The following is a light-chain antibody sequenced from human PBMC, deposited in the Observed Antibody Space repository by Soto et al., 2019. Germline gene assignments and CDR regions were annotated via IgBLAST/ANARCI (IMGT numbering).Light chain of an antibody. Sequence: DVVMTQTPLSLPVTLGQPASISCRSNQSLLYSDGKTYLNWFQQRPGQSPRRLIYLVSTRDSGVPDRFSASGSGTDFTLEISSVEAEDVDHYYCMQATHWPRTFGQGTKVEIK. CDR1: QSLLYSDGKTY. CDR3: MQATHWPRT. CDR2: LVS. J-gene: IGKJ1*01. V-gene: IGKV2-30*01.